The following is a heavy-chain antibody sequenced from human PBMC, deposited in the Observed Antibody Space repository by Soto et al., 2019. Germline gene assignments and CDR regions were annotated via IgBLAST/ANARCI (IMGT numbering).Heavy chain of an antibody. CDR2: INHSGST. V-gene: IGHV4-34*01. D-gene: IGHD5-12*01. J-gene: IGHJ5*02. CDR3: ARGLVGMIRLRNPKYGGNWFDP. Sequence: PSETLSLTCAVYGGSFSGYYWSWIRQPPGKGLEWIGEINHSGSTNYNPSLKSRVTISVDTSKNQFSLKLSSVTAADTAVYYCARGLVGMIRLRNPKYGGNWFDPWGQGTLVTVSS. CDR1: GGSFSGYY.